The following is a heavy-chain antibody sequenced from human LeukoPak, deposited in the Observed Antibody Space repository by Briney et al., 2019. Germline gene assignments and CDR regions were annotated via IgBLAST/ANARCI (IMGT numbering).Heavy chain of an antibody. V-gene: IGHV3-21*01. J-gene: IGHJ4*02. D-gene: IGHD3-9*01. CDR3: ARDKVLTGYTLDY. CDR2: ISSSSSYI. Sequence: GSLRLSCAASGFTFSSYSMNWVRQAPGKGLEWVSSISSSSSYIYYADSVKGRFTISRDNAKSSLYLQMNSLRAEDTAVYYCARDKVLTGYTLDYWGQGTLVTVSS. CDR1: GFTFSSYS.